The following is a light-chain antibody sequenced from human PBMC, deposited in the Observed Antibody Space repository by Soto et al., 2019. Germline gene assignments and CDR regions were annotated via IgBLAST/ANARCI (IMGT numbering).Light chain of an antibody. CDR1: SNDIGIYNY. CDR2: DVT. CDR3: NSYTSSPTPDV. V-gene: IGLV2-14*03. Sequence: QSVLTQPASVSGSLGQSITISCTGTSNDIGIYNYVSWYQHHPGKAPKLIIYDVTNRPSGVSNRFSGSKSGNTASLTISGLQPEDEADYFCNSYTSSPTPDVFGTGTKLTVL. J-gene: IGLJ1*01.